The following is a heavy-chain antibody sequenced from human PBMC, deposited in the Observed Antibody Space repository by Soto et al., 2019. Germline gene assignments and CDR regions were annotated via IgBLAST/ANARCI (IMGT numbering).Heavy chain of an antibody. CDR3: ARETRSSNYYGMDV. V-gene: IGHV3-30-3*01. Sequence: QVQLVESGGGVVQPGRSLRLSCAASGFTFTSYPMHWVRQAPGKGLEWVAVISYDGSNKYNADSVKGRFTISRDNSKNTLYLQMNSLRAEDTAVYYCARETRSSNYYGMDVWGKGTTVTVSS. J-gene: IGHJ6*04. D-gene: IGHD2-2*01. CDR2: ISYDGSNK. CDR1: GFTFTSYP.